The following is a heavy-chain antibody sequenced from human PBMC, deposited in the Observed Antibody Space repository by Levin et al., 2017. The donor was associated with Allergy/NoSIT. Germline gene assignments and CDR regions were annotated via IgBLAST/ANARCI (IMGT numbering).Heavy chain of an antibody. CDR2: IYSGGST. Sequence: GGSLRLSCAASGFTVSSNYMSWVRQAPGKGLEWVSVIYSGGSTYYADSVKGRFTISRDNSKNTLYLQMNSLRAEDTAVYYCARDGGGEYYYDSSGYLGGENYFDYWGQGTLVTVSS. CDR3: ARDGGGEYYYDSSGYLGGENYFDY. V-gene: IGHV3-53*01. CDR1: GFTVSSNY. D-gene: IGHD3-22*01. J-gene: IGHJ4*02.